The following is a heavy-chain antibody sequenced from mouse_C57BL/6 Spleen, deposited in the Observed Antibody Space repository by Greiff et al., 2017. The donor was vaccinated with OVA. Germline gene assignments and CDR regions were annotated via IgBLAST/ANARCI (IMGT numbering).Heavy chain of an antibody. CDR2: ICSGGST. V-gene: IGHV2-2*01. CDR3: ARTRTGTNFDY. J-gene: IGHJ2*01. Sequence: QVQLKESGPGLVQPSQTLSISCTVSGFSLTSYGVHWVRQSPGKGLEWLGVICSGGSTDYNAAFITRLSISKDNSESQVFFKMNRLQADDTAIYYCARTRTGTNFDYWGQGTTLTVSS. CDR1: GFSLTSYG. D-gene: IGHD4-1*01.